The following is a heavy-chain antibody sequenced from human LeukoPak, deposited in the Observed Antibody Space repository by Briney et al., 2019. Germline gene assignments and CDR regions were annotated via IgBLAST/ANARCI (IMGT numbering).Heavy chain of an antibody. J-gene: IGHJ4*02. Sequence: GGSLRLSCAASGFTFSSYAMSWVRQAPGEGLEWVSAISGSGGSTYYADSVKGRFTISRDNSKNTLYLQMNSLRAEDTAVYYCAKVKEDYYDSSGADYWGQGTLVTVSS. CDR2: ISGSGGST. CDR1: GFTFSSYA. V-gene: IGHV3-23*01. D-gene: IGHD3-22*01. CDR3: AKVKEDYYDSSGADY.